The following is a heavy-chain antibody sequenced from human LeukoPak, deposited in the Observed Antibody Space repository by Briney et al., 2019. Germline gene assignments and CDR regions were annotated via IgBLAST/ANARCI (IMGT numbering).Heavy chain of an antibody. CDR3: AKWEFDY. D-gene: IGHD3-10*01. V-gene: IGHV3-23*01. CDR2: VSGSGGST. Sequence: GRSLRLSCAASGFTFSSYAMSWVRQAPGKGLEWVSSVSGSGGSTYYADSVKGRFTISRDNFNNMLFLQMNSLRGEDTAVNYCAKWEFDYWGQGTLVTVSS. CDR1: GFTFSSYA. J-gene: IGHJ4*02.